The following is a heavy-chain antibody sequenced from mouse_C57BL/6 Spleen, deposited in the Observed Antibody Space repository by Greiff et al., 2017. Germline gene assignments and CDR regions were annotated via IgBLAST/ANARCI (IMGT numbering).Heavy chain of an antibody. CDR2: ISYDGSN. V-gene: IGHV3-6*01. CDR3: ASLWDGFDY. Sequence: EVKLVESGPGLVKPSQSLSLTCSVTGYSITSGYYWNWIRQFPGNKLEWMGYISYDGSNNYNPSLKNRISITRDTSKNQFFLKLNSVTTEDTATYYCASLWDGFDYWGQGTTLTVAS. D-gene: IGHD4-1*01. J-gene: IGHJ2*01. CDR1: GYSITSGYY.